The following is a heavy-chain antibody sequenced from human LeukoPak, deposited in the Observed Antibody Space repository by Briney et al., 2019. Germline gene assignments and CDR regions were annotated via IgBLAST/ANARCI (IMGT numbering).Heavy chain of an antibody. J-gene: IGHJ4*02. D-gene: IGHD2-2*01. CDR3: ARAPITSPFYFDY. CDR1: GFAFDEHG. CDR2: INWSGGST. Sequence: GGSLRLSSVASGFAFDEHGMSWVRQVPGKGLEWVSGINWSGGSTGYADPLRGRFTISRDNVKNSLYLQMDSLRAEDTALYYCARAPITSPFYFDYWGQGTLVTVSS. V-gene: IGHV3-20*03.